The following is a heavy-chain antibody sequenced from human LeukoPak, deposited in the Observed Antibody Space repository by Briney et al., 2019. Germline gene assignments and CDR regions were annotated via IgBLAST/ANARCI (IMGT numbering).Heavy chain of an antibody. V-gene: IGHV3-48*03. J-gene: IGHJ6*03. Sequence: GGSLRLSCAASGFTFSSYEMNWVRQAPGKGLEWVSYISSSGSTTYYADSVKGRFTISRDNSKNRLFLQMHSLRAEDSAVYYCARVTGRDYYYYYMDVWGKGTTVSISS. CDR1: GFTFSSYE. CDR2: ISSSGSTT. D-gene: IGHD1-26*01. CDR3: ARVTGRDYYYYYMDV.